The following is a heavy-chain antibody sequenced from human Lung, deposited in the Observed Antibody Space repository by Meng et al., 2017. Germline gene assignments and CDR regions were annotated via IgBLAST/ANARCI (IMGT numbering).Heavy chain of an antibody. CDR3: ARDYGGNSGGY. J-gene: IGHJ4*02. CDR2: ISSGSSYI. D-gene: IGHD4-23*01. CDR1: GFTFSDHS. V-gene: IGHV3-21*03. Sequence: LVVSGGGPRKTAGSLPLSCAASGFTFSDHSMNWVRQAPGKGLEWVSSISSGSSYIYYADSVKGRFTISRDNAKNSLYLHRNSLRVEDTGLYYSARDYGGNSGGYWGQGTLVTVAS.